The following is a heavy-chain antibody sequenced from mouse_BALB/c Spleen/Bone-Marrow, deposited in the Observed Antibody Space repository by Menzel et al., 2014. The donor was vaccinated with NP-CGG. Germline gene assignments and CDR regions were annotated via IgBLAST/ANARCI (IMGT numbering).Heavy chain of an antibody. J-gene: IGHJ3*01. CDR2: IDPANGNT. CDR1: GFNIKDTY. Sequence: VQLQQSGAELVKPGASVKLSCTASGFNIKDTYMHWVKQRPEQGLGGIGRIDPANGNTKYDPKFQGKATITADTSSNTAYLQHSSLTSDDTAVYYCASYSYDSSLFAYWGQGTLVTVSA. D-gene: IGHD1-1*01. V-gene: IGHV14-3*02. CDR3: ASYSYDSSLFAY.